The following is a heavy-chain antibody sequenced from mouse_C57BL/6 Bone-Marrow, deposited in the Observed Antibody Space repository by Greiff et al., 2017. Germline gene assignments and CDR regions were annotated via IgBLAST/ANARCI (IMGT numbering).Heavy chain of an antibody. V-gene: IGHV1-82*01. D-gene: IGHD3-1*01. CDR2: IYPGDGDT. J-gene: IGHJ3*01. CDR1: GYAFSSSW. CDR3: AREHSQAWFAY. Sequence: VKLMESGPELVKPGASVKISCKASGYAFSSSWMNWVKQRPGQGLEWIGRIYPGDGDTNYNGKFKGKATLTADKSSSTAYMQLSSLTSEDSAVYCCAREHSQAWFAYWGQGTLVTVSA.